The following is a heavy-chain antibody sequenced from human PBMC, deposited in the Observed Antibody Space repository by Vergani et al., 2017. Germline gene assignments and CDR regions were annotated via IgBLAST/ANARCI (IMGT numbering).Heavy chain of an antibody. CDR1: GFTFSNYG. J-gene: IGHJ6*03. Sequence: QVQLVESGGGVVQSGGSLRLSCAASGFTFSNYGMHWVRQAPGKGLEWVAFIRYDGIHRYYADSVKGRFTISRDNSKNTLYLQMNSLRAEDTAVYYCAKSYYSTYYYMDVWGKGTTVTVSS. CDR3: AKSYYSTYYYMDV. CDR2: IRYDGIHR. D-gene: IGHD4-11*01. V-gene: IGHV3-30*02.